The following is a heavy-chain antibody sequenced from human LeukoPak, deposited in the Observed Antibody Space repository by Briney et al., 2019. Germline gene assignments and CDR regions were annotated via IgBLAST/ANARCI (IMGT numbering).Heavy chain of an antibody. D-gene: IGHD4-17*01. CDR1: GFTFSGYS. V-gene: IGHV3-48*04. Sequence: PGGSLRLSCAASGFTFSGYSMNWVRQAPGKGLEWVSYISSSSSTIYYADSVKGRFTISRDNAKNSLYLQMNSLRAEDTAVYYCARPMTTVTPSPLDYWAREPWSPSPQ. CDR2: ISSSSSTI. J-gene: IGHJ4*02. CDR3: ARPMTTVTPSPLDY.